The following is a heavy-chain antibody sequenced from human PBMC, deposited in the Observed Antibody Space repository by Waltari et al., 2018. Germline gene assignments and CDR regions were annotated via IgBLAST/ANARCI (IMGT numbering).Heavy chain of an antibody. Sequence: HLQESGPGLVKPSETLSLTCAVSGGSSSSTSYYWGWIRQPPGKGLEWIGNIYYGVSTYYNPSLRSRVTMSAETSKNQFSLKLSSVTAADTAVYYCARHGGDRWLYNSRTPTHIDYWGQGILVTVSS. CDR3: ARHGGDRWLYNSRTPTHIDY. J-gene: IGHJ4*02. D-gene: IGHD3-22*01. V-gene: IGHV4-39*01. CDR1: GGSSSSTSYY. CDR2: IYYGVST.